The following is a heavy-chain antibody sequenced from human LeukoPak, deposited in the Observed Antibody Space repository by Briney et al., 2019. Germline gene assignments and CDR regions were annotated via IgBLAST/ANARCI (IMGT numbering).Heavy chain of an antibody. CDR1: AFTFRTYG. CDR3: AKDRHPARTDGYYFDY. D-gene: IGHD1-14*01. V-gene: IGHV3-30*18. CDR2: ISYDANNK. Sequence: PGRSLRLSCAASAFTFRTYGMHWVRQAPGKGLELVAVISYDANNKYYADSVKGRFTISRDNSKNTLYLQMNSLRPEDTAVYYCAKDRHPARTDGYYFDYWGQGTLVTVSS. J-gene: IGHJ4*02.